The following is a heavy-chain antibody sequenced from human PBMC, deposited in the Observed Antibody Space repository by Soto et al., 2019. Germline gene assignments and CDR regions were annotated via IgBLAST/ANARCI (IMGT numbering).Heavy chain of an antibody. CDR3: ARDLVLRGAGAFDI. Sequence: VKVSCKASGYTFTSYGISWVRQAPGQGLEWMGWISAYNGNTNYAQKLQGRVTMTTDTSTSTAYMELRSLRSDDTAVYYCARDLVLRGAGAFDIWGQGTMVTVSS. J-gene: IGHJ3*02. D-gene: IGHD6-6*01. V-gene: IGHV1-18*04. CDR1: GYTFTSYG. CDR2: ISAYNGNT.